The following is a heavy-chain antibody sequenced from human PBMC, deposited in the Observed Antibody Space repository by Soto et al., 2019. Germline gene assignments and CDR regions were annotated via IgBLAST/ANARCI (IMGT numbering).Heavy chain of an antibody. CDR3: SSGDCSGGSCYSGLDY. D-gene: IGHD2-15*01. Sequence: GGSLRLSCTSSGLTFVEYSMNLFRQAPGKGLEWVAFIRSKAYGGTTEYAASVKGRFTISRDDSKSIAYLEMNSLKIEDTAVYYCSSGDCSGGSCYSGLDYWGQGTLVTVSS. J-gene: IGHJ4*02. CDR1: GLTFVEYS. CDR2: IRSKAYGGTT. V-gene: IGHV3-49*03.